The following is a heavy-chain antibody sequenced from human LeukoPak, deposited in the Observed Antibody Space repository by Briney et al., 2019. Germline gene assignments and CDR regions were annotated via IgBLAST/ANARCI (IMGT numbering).Heavy chain of an antibody. CDR2: ISSNGGST. CDR3: ARGRNIVGATTDFDY. D-gene: IGHD1-26*01. V-gene: IGHV3-64*01. J-gene: IGHJ4*02. CDR1: GFTFSSYA. Sequence: GGSLRLSSAASGFTFSSYAMHWVRQAPGKGLEYVSAISSNGGSTYYANSVKGRFTISRDNSKNTLYLQMGSLRAEDMAVYYCARGRNIVGATTDFDYWGQGTLVTVSS.